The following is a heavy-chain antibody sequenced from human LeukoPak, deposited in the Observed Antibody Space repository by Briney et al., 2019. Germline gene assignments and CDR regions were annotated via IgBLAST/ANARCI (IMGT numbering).Heavy chain of an antibody. CDR3: ARGVVGGVISYYFDY. V-gene: IGHV4-39*07. J-gene: IGHJ4*02. D-gene: IGHD3-16*02. CDR1: GGSISSSSYY. CDR2: IYYSGST. Sequence: SETLSLTCTVSGGSISSSSYYWGWIRQPPGKGLEWIGSIYYSGSTYYNPSLKSRVTISVDTSKNQFSLKLSSVTAADTAVYYCARGVVGGVISYYFDYWGQGTLVTVSS.